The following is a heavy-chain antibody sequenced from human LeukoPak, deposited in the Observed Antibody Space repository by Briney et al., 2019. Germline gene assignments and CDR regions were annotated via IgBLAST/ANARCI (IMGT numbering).Heavy chain of an antibody. CDR2: INPCGGST. D-gene: IGHD1-26*01. CDR1: GYTFTSYS. J-gene: IGHJ4*02. V-gene: IGHV1-46*01. Sequence: ASVKVSCKASGYTFTSYSIHWVRQAPGQGLKWLGIINPCGGSTTYAQKFQGRVTMTRDTSTSTVYMELSSLRSEDTAVYYCARSRSGTYLLAYWGQGTLVTVSS. CDR3: ARSRSGTYLLAY.